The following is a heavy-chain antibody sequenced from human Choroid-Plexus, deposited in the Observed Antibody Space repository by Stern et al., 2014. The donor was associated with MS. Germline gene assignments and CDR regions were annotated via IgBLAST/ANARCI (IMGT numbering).Heavy chain of an antibody. D-gene: IGHD2/OR15-2a*01. Sequence: FQLVQSGGGVVQPGRPLRLSCVASGFTLGSCAMHWVRQAPGKGLEWVAGVSYDGSNKYYADSVKGRFTISRDNSQNTLYMQMSSLRPEDTAVYYCAKDRQYLTYFFDHWGQGSLVTVSS. CDR2: VSYDGSNK. CDR1: GFTLGSCA. CDR3: AKDRQYLTYFFDH. J-gene: IGHJ5*02. V-gene: IGHV3-30*18.